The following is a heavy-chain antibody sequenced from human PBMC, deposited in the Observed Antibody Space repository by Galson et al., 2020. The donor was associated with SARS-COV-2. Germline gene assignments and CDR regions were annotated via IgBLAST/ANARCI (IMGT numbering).Heavy chain of an antibody. V-gene: IGHV5-51*01. CDR2: IYPGDPDT. CDR1: GYGFTSYW. D-gene: IGHD1-26*01. J-gene: IGHJ5*02. CDR3: ARLAELENWFDP. Sequence: KIGESLKISCKGSGYGFTSYWIGWVRQMPGKSLEWMGIIYPGDPDTRSTPSFQGQVTISADKSISTAYLQWSSLKASDTAMYYCARLAELENWFDPWGQGTLVTVSS.